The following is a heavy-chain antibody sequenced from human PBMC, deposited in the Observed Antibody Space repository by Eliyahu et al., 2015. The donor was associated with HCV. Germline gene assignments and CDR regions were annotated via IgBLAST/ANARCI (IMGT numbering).Heavy chain of an antibody. CDR1: GFTFSSYW. Sequence: EVQLVESGGALVQPGGSLRLSXSASGFTFSSYWMYWVRQAPGKGLEWVANINEDGSEKHYVDSVKGRFSISRDNAQNSVFLQMNSLRVEDTAVYYCSRRLDVCGQGTTVTVSS. CDR3: SRRLDV. CDR2: INEDGSEK. V-gene: IGHV3-7*01. J-gene: IGHJ6*02.